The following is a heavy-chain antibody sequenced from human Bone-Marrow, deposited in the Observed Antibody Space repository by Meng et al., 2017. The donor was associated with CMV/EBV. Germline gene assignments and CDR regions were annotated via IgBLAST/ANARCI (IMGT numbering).Heavy chain of an antibody. CDR2: LNPSDGRT. D-gene: IGHD1-26*01. CDR1: GNIFTLHY. V-gene: IGHV1-46*01. J-gene: IGHJ4*02. Sequence: ASVKVSCKASGNIFTLHYMHWVRQAPGRGLEWMGVLNPSDGRTTSAQKFQGRVTMTRDKSTSTFYMELSSLTSEDTAVYYCASDIVGTTSPAYWGQGTLVTVSS. CDR3: ASDIVGTTSPAY.